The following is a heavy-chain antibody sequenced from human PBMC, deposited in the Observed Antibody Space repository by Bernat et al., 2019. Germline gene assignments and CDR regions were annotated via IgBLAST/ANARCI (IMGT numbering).Heavy chain of an antibody. CDR1: GYTFTSYG. V-gene: IGHV1-18*01. CDR2: ISAYNGNT. CDR3: ARDCSGGSCYPDQYYFDY. Sequence: QVQLVQSGAEVKKPGASVKVSCKASGYTFTSYGISWVRQAPGQGLEWMGWISAYNGNTNYAQKLQDRVTMTTDTCTSTAYMELRSLRSDGTAVHYWARDCSGGSCYPDQYYFDYWGQGTLVTVSS. J-gene: IGHJ4*02. D-gene: IGHD2-15*01.